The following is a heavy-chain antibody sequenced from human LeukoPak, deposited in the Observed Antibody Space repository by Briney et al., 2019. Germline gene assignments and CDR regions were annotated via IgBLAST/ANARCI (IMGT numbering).Heavy chain of an antibody. CDR2: ISFDANSK. D-gene: IGHD1-26*01. V-gene: IGHV3-30*04. CDR3: VRESGLGSAFEI. CDR1: GFTFSSYA. J-gene: IGHJ3*02. Sequence: GGSLRLSCAASGFTFSSYAIHWVRQAPGKGLEWVAVISFDANSKYYADSVKGRLTISRDTSTVYLQMDSLRDEDTAVYYCVRESGLGSAFEIWGLGTMVTVSS.